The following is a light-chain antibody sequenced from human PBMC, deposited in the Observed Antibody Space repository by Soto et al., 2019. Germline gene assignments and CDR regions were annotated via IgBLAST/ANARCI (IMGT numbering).Light chain of an antibody. CDR2: GVS. Sequence: QSVLTQPRSVSGSPGQSVTISCTGTCSDVGGYNLFSWFQHHPGKAPKLMIYGVSERASGVPDRFSGSRSANTASLTVSGLQAEDEADYYCCSRAGGYTWVFGGGTKLTVL. V-gene: IGLV2-11*01. CDR1: CSDVGGYNL. J-gene: IGLJ3*02. CDR3: CSRAGGYTWV.